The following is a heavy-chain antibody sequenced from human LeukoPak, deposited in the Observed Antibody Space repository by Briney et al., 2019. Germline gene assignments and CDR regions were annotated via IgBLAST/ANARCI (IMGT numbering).Heavy chain of an antibody. J-gene: IGHJ4*02. CDR3: ARGRYVSITIFGVPTRGKFDY. V-gene: IGHV4-34*01. CDR2: INHSGST. CDR1: GGSFSGYY. Sequence: SETLSLTCAVYGGSFSGYYWSWIRQPPGKGLEWIGEINHSGSTNYNPSLESRVTISVDTSKNQFSLKLSSVTAADTAVYYCARGRYVSITIFGVPTRGKFDYWGQGTLVTVSS. D-gene: IGHD3-3*01.